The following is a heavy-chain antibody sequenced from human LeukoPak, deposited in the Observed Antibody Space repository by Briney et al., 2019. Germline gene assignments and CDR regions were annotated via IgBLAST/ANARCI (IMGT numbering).Heavy chain of an antibody. CDR3: AREGRGAYYYYYMDV. CDR2: IYTSGST. Sequence: PSETLSLTCTVSGGSISSGSYYWSWIRQPAGKGLEWIGRIYTSGSTNYNPSLKSRVTISVDTSKNQFSLKLSSVTAADTAVYYCAREGRGAYYYYYMDVWGKGTTVTVSS. D-gene: IGHD3-10*01. J-gene: IGHJ6*03. CDR1: GGSISSGSYY. V-gene: IGHV4-61*02.